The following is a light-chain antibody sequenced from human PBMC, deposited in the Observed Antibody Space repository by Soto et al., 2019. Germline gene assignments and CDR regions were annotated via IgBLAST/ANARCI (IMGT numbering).Light chain of an antibody. CDR3: ASWDDSLSGWV. CDR2: NNN. J-gene: IGLJ3*02. V-gene: IGLV1-44*01. CDR1: SSNIGTNI. Sequence: QSVLTQPPSASGTPGQRVTISCSGSSSNIGTNIVNWYQQLPGTAPKLLIHNNNQRPSGVPDRFSGSKSGTSASLAISGLQSEDEADYYCASWDDSLSGWVFGGWTKLTVL.